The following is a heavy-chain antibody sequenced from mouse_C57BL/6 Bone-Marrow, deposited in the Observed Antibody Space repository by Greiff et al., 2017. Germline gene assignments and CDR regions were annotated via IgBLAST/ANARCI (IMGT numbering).Heavy chain of an antibody. CDR3: ARGRGYDGYPFDY. J-gene: IGHJ2*01. CDR2: ISDGGSYT. CDR1: GFTFSSYA. V-gene: IGHV5-4*03. D-gene: IGHD2-3*01. Sequence: DVKLVESGGGLVKPGGSLKLSCAASGFTFSSYAMSWVRQTPEKRLEWVATISDGGSYTYYPDNVKGRFTISRDNAKNNLYLQMSHLKSEDTAMYYCARGRGYDGYPFDYWGQGTTLTVSS.